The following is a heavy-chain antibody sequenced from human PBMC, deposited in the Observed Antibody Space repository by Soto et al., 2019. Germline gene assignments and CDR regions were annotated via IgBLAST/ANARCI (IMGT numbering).Heavy chain of an antibody. J-gene: IGHJ1*01. CDR3: ARDLDGLHDDTSGPFPRPG. CDR2: IHSSGSI. V-gene: IGHV4-30-4*01. Sequence: SETLSLTCTVSGGSISSDDYYWSWIRQAPGRGLEWIGYIHSSGSIYHNPSLKRRATMSIDTAGNQFSLKVSSVTVADTAVYYCARDLDGLHDDTSGPFPRPGWGQGTLVTVSS. D-gene: IGHD3-22*01. CDR1: GGSISSDDYY.